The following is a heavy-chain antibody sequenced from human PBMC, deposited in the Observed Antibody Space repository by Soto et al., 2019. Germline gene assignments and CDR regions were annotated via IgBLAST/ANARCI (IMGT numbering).Heavy chain of an antibody. D-gene: IGHD3-3*01. V-gene: IGHV3-33*01. CDR2: IWFDGTKK. Sequence: PGGSLRLSCAASGFTFSTYGMHWVRQAPGKGLEWVAVIWFDGTKKYYADSVNGRFTISRDNSKNTLYLQMNSLRAEDTAVYYCAPQIFWSGSTAHGMDVWGQGTAVPVSS. CDR1: GFTFSTYG. J-gene: IGHJ6*02. CDR3: APQIFWSGSTAHGMDV.